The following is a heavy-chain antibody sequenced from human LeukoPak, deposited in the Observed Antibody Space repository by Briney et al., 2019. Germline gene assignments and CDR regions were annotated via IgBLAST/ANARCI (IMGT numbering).Heavy chain of an antibody. J-gene: IGHJ5*02. CDR1: GFTFSSYW. CDR3: ARGADGVSSNSRGWFDP. CDR2: MKSDGRST. Sequence: GGSLRLSCAASGFTFSSYWMHWVRQAPGKGPVGVSRMKSDGRSTSYADSVKGRVTISRDNARNSLYLQMNTLRAEDTAVYSCARGADGVSSNSRGWFDPWGQGTLVTVSS. V-gene: IGHV3-74*01. D-gene: IGHD2-15*01.